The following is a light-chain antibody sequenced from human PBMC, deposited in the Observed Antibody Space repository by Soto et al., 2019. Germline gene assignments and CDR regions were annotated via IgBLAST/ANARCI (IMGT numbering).Light chain of an antibody. CDR1: QGIRNE. V-gene: IGKV1-6*01. J-gene: IGKJ4*01. CDR3: LQDYDYPLT. CDR2: AAS. Sequence: AIQMTQSPSSLSASVGDRVTITCRASQGIRNELGWYQQKPGKAPNLLIHAASSLHGGVPSRFSGSGSGTYFTLTISSLQPEDFATYFCLQDYDYPLTFGGGTKVDIK.